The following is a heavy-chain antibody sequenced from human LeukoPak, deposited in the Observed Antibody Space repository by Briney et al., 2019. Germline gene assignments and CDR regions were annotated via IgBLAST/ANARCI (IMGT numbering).Heavy chain of an antibody. Sequence: GGSLRLSCAASGFTVSSYYMSWVRQAPGKGLEWVSVIYSGGSTYYADSVKGRFTISRDNSKNTLYLQMNSLRAEDTAVYYCAGGIDYDSSGYYTNPIDYWGQGTLVTVSS. CDR2: IYSGGST. CDR3: AGGIDYDSSGYYTNPIDY. D-gene: IGHD3-22*01. CDR1: GFTVSSYY. J-gene: IGHJ4*02. V-gene: IGHV3-66*02.